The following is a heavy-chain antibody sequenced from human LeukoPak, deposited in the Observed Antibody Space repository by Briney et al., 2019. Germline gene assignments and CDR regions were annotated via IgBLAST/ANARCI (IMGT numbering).Heavy chain of an antibody. CDR1: VGSISSYY. Sequence: KPSETLSLTSTVSVGSISSYYWTWIRQPPGKGPESIGYIYYSGSTNYNPSLKSRATISIDTSKNQFALKLSSVTAADTAVYYCARARRDSYGHAFDIWGQGTMVTVSS. D-gene: IGHD5-18*01. CDR2: IYYSGST. J-gene: IGHJ3*02. CDR3: ARARRDSYGHAFDI. V-gene: IGHV4-59*01.